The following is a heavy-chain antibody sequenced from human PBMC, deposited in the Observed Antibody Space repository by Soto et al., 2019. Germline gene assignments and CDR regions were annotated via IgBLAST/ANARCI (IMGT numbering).Heavy chain of an antibody. Sequence: EVQLLGSGGAPVQSGGSLRLSCVASGFTFENYAMSWVRQGPGKGLEWVSAISGSGGTTYYSDSVNGRFTISRDNSKNTVYLQMNDLRVEDAAEYFCAKDSWAIFGVPAGEYYAMDVWGQGTTVTVSS. CDR2: ISGSGGTT. CDR1: GFTFENYA. CDR3: AKDSWAIFGVPAGEYYAMDV. V-gene: IGHV3-23*01. D-gene: IGHD3-3*01. J-gene: IGHJ6*02.